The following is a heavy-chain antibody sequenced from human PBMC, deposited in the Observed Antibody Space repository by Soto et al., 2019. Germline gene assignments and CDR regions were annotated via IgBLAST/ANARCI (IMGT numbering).Heavy chain of an antibody. CDR1: GGTFSSYA. CDR2: IIPIFGTA. J-gene: IGHJ4*02. D-gene: IGHD2-15*01. CDR3: GRGGGAGIVVVGSFDY. V-gene: IGHV1-69*01. Sequence: QVQLVQSGAEVKKPGSSVKVSCKASGGTFSSYAISWVRQAPGQGLEWMGGIIPIFGTANYAQKFQGRVTIPADEPTSTAYGELSSLRSEDTAVYYCGRGGGAGIVVVGSFDYWGQGTLVTVSS.